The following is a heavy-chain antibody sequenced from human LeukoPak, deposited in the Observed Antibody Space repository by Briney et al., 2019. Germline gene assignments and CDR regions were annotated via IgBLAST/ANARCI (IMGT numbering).Heavy chain of an antibody. CDR2: ISTSSTYI. V-gene: IGHV3-21*01. CDR1: GFTFSSYS. J-gene: IGHJ4*02. CDR3: ARAISCSGVSCYSVY. Sequence: GGSLRLSCAASGFTFSSYSMNWVRQAPGKGLEWVSSISTSSTYIYYAESVKGRFTISRDNAKNSLYLQMNSLRAEDTAVYYCARAISCSGVSCYSVYWGQGTLVTVSS. D-gene: IGHD2-15*01.